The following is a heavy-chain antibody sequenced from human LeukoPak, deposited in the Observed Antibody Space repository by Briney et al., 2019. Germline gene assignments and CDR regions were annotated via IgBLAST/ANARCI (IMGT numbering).Heavy chain of an antibody. V-gene: IGHV3-30*18. CDR3: AKERYSYGYPDYYYGMDV. CDR2: ISYDGSNK. Sequence: GGSLRLSCAPSGFTFSSYGMHWVRQAPGKGLEWVAVISYDGSNKYYADSVKGRFTISRDNSKNTLYLQMNSLRAEDTAVYYCAKERYSYGYPDYYYGMDVWGQGTTVTVSS. CDR1: GFTFSSYG. D-gene: IGHD5-18*01. J-gene: IGHJ6*02.